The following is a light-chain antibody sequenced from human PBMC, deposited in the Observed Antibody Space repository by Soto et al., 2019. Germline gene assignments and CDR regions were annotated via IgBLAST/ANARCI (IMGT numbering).Light chain of an antibody. J-gene: IGKJ4*01. CDR1: ENVGTN. CDR3: QQYNNWGLS. Sequence: IVMTQSPATLSVSPGEGVTLSCRASENVGTNLAWYQQKPGQAPRRLIYGSSTRATGIPAPFSGSGSGTEFTLTISSLKSEESAIYYCQQYNNWGLSFGGGTKVEIK. V-gene: IGKV3D-15*01. CDR2: GSS.